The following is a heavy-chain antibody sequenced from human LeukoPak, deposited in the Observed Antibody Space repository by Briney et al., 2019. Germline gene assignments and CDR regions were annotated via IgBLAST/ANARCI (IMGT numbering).Heavy chain of an antibody. CDR2: IHPDGSIT. J-gene: IGHJ5*02. CDR3: APQQTYSPYNWFDP. V-gene: IGHV3-74*03. D-gene: IGHD5-12*01. CDR1: GFTISNYW. Sequence: GGSLRLSCVGSGFTISNYWMHWVRQAPGTGLAWVSRIHPDGSITTYADSVKGRFTISRDNAKNTLYLQTNSLRAEDTAVYYCAPQQTYSPYNWFDPWGQGTLVTVSS.